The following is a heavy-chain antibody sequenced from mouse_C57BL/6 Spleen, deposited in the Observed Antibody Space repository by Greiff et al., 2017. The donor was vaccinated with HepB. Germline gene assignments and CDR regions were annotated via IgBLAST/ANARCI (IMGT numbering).Heavy chain of an antibody. CDR1: GYSITSGYD. V-gene: IGHV3-1*01. CDR2: ISYSGST. J-gene: IGHJ3*01. CDR3: ARRGGSSYGWFAY. D-gene: IGHD1-1*01. Sequence: EVKLQESGPGMVKPSQSLSLTCTVTGYSITSGYDWHWIRHFPGNKLEWMGYISYSGSTNYNPSLKSRSSITHDTSKNHFFLKLNSVTTEDTATYYCARRGGSSYGWFAYWGQGTLVTVSA.